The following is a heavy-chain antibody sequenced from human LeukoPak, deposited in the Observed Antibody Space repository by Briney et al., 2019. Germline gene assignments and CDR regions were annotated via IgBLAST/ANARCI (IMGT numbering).Heavy chain of an antibody. D-gene: IGHD3-3*01. Sequence: GGSLRLSCAASGFLFSDQYMNWIRQAPGKGLEWISHISSSGNLITYADSVKGRFTISRDNAKNSLYLQVNSLRAEDTAVYYCARGITIFETFDYWGQGTLVTVSS. J-gene: IGHJ4*02. V-gene: IGHV3-11*04. CDR3: ARGITIFETFDY. CDR2: ISSSGNLI. CDR1: GFLFSDQY.